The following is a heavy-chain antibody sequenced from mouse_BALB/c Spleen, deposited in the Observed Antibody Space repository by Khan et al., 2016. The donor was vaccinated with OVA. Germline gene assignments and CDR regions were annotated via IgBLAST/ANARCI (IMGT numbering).Heavy chain of an antibody. Sequence: EVQLQESGPSLVKPSQTLSLTCSVTGDSITSGYWCWIRKFPGNKLEYMGYIIYSGSTYYNPYLKSRISITRHTSKNQYSMQLNSVTTQDTATYYCAISTYRFAFVYWGQGTLVTGSA. CDR2: IIYSGST. CDR3: AISTYRFAFVY. J-gene: IGHJ3*01. D-gene: IGHD2-14*01. CDR1: GDSITSGY. V-gene: IGHV3-8*02.